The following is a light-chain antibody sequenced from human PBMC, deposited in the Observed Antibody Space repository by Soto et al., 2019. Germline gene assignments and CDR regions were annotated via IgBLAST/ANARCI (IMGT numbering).Light chain of an antibody. J-gene: IGKJ4*01. CDR3: QQSYGTPLT. CDR1: QSISNY. V-gene: IGKV1-39*01. Sequence: DMEMTQSPSSLSASVGDRVTITCRASQSISNYLNWYQHKPGKVPKRLIYAASSLQSGGTTRFSGCGAGTDFTLTINSLQPEDFATYYCQQSYGTPLTFGGGTKIEIK. CDR2: AAS.